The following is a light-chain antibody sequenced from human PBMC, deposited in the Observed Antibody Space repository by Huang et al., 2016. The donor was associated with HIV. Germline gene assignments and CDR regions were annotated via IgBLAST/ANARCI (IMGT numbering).Light chain of an antibody. CDR3: HQHDNSPPL. CDR1: QSVSSN. Sequence: EIAMTQSPATLSVSPGERATLSCRASQSVSSNLAWYQQKPGQAPRLLIYGASTRATGVPARFSGSGSGTEFILTIRSLQSEDFAVYYCHQHDNSPPLFGQGTKLEIK. CDR2: GAS. V-gene: IGKV3-15*01. J-gene: IGKJ2*01.